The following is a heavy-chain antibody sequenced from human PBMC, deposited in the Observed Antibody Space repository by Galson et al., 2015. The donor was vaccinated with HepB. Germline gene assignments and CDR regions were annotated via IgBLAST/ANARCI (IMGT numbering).Heavy chain of an antibody. J-gene: IGHJ3*02. V-gene: IGHV3-7*01. D-gene: IGHD3-22*01. CDR1: GFTFSSYW. Sequence: SLRLSCAASGFTFSSYWMSWVRQAPGKGPEWVADIKEDGSEKYYVDSVKGRFTISRDNAKNSLYLQMNSLRAEDTAVYYCARELIVVIPHDAFDIWGQGTMVTVSS. CDR3: ARELIVVIPHDAFDI. CDR2: IKEDGSEK.